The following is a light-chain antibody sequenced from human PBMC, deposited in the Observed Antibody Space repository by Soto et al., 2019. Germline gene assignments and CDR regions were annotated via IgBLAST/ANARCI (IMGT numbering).Light chain of an antibody. CDR1: SSDVGGYDY. CDR3: SSYTSSSTYV. V-gene: IGLV2-14*01. Sequence: QSVLAQPASVAGSPGQSITISCTGTSSDVGGYDYVSWYQQHPGKAPKLIIYEVNNRPSGVSHRFPGSKSGNTASLTISGLQAEDEADYYCSSYTSSSTYVFGSGTKVTVL. J-gene: IGLJ1*01. CDR2: EVN.